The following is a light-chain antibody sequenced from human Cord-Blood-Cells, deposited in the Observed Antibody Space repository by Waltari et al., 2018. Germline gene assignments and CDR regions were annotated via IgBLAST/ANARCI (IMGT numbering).Light chain of an antibody. J-gene: IGKJ5*01. Sequence: DIQMTQSPSSLSASVGDRVTITCRASQGISNYLAWYQQKPGKVPKLLIYAASTLQSGVPSRFSGSGSGTDFTLTINSLQPEDVATYYCQKYNSALITFGQGTRLEIK. CDR1: QGISNY. V-gene: IGKV1-27*01. CDR3: QKYNSALIT. CDR2: AAS.